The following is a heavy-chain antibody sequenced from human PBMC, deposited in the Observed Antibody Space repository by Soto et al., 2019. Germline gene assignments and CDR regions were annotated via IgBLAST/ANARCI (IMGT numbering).Heavy chain of an antibody. D-gene: IGHD7-27*01. CDR3: ARGPSGDKVDY. CDR1: GGSISSNSLH. Sequence: PSETLSLTCTVSGGSISSNSLHWDCVRQPPGKGLEWIGTIYYSGITDYNPSLKSRVTISVDTSKNQFSMKLTSVTAADTAVYYCARGPSGDKVDYWGQGIQVTVS. V-gene: IGHV4-39*01. CDR2: IYYSGIT. J-gene: IGHJ4*02.